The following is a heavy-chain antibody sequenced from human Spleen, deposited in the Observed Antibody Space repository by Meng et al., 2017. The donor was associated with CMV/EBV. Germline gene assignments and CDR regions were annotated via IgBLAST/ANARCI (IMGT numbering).Heavy chain of an antibody. CDR2: ISSSSFI. V-gene: IGHV3-21*01. CDR1: GFTFSSYS. Sequence: GESLKISLAASGFTFSSYSMNWVRQAPGKGLDWVSSISSSSFIYYADPVRGRFTISRDNAKNSLYLQMNSLRAEDTAVYYCARARYNWNEPIDYWVQGTLVTVSS. D-gene: IGHD1-1*01. J-gene: IGHJ4*02. CDR3: ARARYNWNEPIDY.